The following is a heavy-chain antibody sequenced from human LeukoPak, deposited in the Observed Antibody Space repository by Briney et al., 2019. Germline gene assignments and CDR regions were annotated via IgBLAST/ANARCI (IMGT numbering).Heavy chain of an antibody. J-gene: IGHJ3*02. CDR2: IFYSGST. CDR3: ARDRGSGPGAFDI. Sequence: SETLSLTCTVSGGSINNYYWSWLRQPPGKGLELIGYIFYSGSTDYNPSLKSRVTISVDTSKNQFSLKLNSVTTADTAVYYCARDRGSGPGAFDIWGQGTMVTVSS. CDR1: GGSINNYY. D-gene: IGHD6-19*01. V-gene: IGHV4-59*01.